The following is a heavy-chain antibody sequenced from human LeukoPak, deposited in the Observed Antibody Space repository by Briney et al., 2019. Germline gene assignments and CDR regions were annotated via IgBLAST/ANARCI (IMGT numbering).Heavy chain of an antibody. D-gene: IGHD2-15*01. V-gene: IGHV4-39*01. Sequence: SETLSLTCTVSGGSISSSSYCWGWIRQPPGKGLEWIGSIYYSGSTYYNPSLKSRVTISVDTSKNQFSLKLSSVTAADTAVYYCARHANIVVVVAANFFDYWGQGTLVTVSS. CDR2: IYYSGST. CDR1: GGSISSSSYC. J-gene: IGHJ4*02. CDR3: ARHANIVVVVAANFFDY.